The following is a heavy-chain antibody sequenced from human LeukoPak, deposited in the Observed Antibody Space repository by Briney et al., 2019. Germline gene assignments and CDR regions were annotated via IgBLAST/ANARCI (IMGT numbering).Heavy chain of an antibody. V-gene: IGHV3-15*01. Sequence: GGSLRLSCAASGFTFSNAWMSWVRQAPGKGLEWVGRIKSKTDGGTTDYAAPVKGRFTISRDDSKNTPYLQMNSLRAEDTAVYYCAKDCGGDCHGAFDIWGQGTMVTVSS. CDR2: IKSKTDGGTT. J-gene: IGHJ3*02. CDR1: GFTFSNAW. CDR3: AKDCGGDCHGAFDI. D-gene: IGHD2-21*02.